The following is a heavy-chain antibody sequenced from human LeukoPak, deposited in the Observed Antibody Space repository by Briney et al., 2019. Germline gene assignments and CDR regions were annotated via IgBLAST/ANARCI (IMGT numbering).Heavy chain of an antibody. D-gene: IGHD4-17*01. J-gene: IGHJ4*02. CDR1: GGSISSSSYY. Sequence: PSETLSLTCTVSGGSISSSSYYWGWIRQPPGEGLEWIGSIYYSGSTYYNPSLKSRVTISVDTSKNQFSLKLSSVTAADTAVYYCARDTTVHFDYWGQGTLVTVSS. V-gene: IGHV4-39*02. CDR3: ARDTTVHFDY. CDR2: IYYSGST.